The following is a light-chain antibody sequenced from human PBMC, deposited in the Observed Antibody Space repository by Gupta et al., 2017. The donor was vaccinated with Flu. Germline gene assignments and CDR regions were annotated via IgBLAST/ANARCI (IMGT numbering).Light chain of an antibody. V-gene: IGLV2-14*02. J-gene: IGLJ1*01. CDR1: SSDVGSYNL. CDR2: DDI. CDR3: GSAEGSTDMLV. Sequence: SALTQPSSVSRSPGPSITISCTGTSSDVGSYNLVTWYQQYPGKDPIIMSYDDIRRPSGVVNGCSCSKYGKNAASPTICVQAEEEADDYYGSAEGSTDMLVFGSGTKVTVL.